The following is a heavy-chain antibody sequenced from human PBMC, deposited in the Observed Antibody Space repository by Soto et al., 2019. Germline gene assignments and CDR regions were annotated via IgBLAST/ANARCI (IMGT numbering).Heavy chain of an antibody. CDR2: IIPIFGTA. CDR1: GGTFSSCA. J-gene: IGHJ6*02. V-gene: IGHV1-69*13. Sequence: ASVKVSCKASGGTFSSCAISWVRQAPGQGLEWMGGIIPIFGTANYAQKFQGRVTITADESTSTAYMELSSLRSEDTAVYYCAREGXVTTVTPGRYYYYGMDVWGQGTTVTVSS. D-gene: IGHD4-4*01. CDR3: AREGXVTTVTPGRYYYYGMDV.